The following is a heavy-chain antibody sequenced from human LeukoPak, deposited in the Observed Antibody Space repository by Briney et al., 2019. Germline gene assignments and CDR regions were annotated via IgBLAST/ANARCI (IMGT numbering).Heavy chain of an antibody. V-gene: IGHV3-9*01. Sequence: GGSLRLSCAASGFTFDDYAMHWVRQAPGEGLEWVSGISWNSGSIGYADSVKGRFTISRDNAKNSLYLHMNSLRAEDTALYYCAKDRATYGDRRFDAFDIWGQGTMVTVSS. D-gene: IGHD4-17*01. CDR3: AKDRATYGDRRFDAFDI. CDR1: GFTFDDYA. CDR2: ISWNSGSI. J-gene: IGHJ3*02.